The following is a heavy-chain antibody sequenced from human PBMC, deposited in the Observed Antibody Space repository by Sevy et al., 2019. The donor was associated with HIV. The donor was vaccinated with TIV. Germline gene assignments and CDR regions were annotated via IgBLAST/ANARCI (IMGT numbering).Heavy chain of an antibody. Sequence: GESLKISCKGSGYSFTSYWIGWVRQMPGKGLEWMGIIYPGDSDTRYSPSFQGQVTISADKSISTAYLQWSSLKASDTAMYHCARLAAARREGAAWAPIDYWGQGTLVTVSS. CDR2: IYPGDSDT. CDR1: GYSFTSYW. V-gene: IGHV5-51*01. J-gene: IGHJ4*02. D-gene: IGHD6-13*01. CDR3: ARLAAARREGAAWAPIDY.